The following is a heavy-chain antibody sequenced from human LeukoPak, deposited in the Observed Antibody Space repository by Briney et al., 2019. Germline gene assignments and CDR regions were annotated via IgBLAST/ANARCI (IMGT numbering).Heavy chain of an antibody. CDR3: ARGSRQVVVVILDY. D-gene: IGHD2-21*01. V-gene: IGHV4-34*01. J-gene: IGHJ4*02. Sequence: SETLSLTCAVYGGSFSGYYWSWIRQPPGKGLEWIGEINHSGSTNYNPSLKSRVTISVDTSKNQFSLKLSSVTAADTAVYYCARGSRQVVVVILDYWGQGTLVTVSS. CDR2: INHSGST. CDR1: GGSFSGYY.